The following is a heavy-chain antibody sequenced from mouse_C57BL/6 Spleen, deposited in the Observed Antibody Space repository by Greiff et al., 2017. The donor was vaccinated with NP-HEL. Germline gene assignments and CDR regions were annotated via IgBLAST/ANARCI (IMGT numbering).Heavy chain of an antibody. CDR2: IYPGDGDT. D-gene: IGHD1-1*01. V-gene: IGHV1-82*01. Sequence: VHLVESGPELVKPGASVKISCKASGYAFSSSWMNWVKQRPGKGLEWIGRIYPGDGDTNYNGKFKGKATLTADKSSSTAYMQLSSLTSEDSAVYYCARDDYGSSKFAYWGQGTLVTVSA. CDR1: GYAFSSSW. CDR3: ARDDYGSSKFAY. J-gene: IGHJ3*01.